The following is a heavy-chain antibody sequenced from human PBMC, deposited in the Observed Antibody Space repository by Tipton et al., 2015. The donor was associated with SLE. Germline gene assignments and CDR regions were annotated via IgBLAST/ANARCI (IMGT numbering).Heavy chain of an antibody. CDR3: ARDRYGYFYAVDS. Sequence: SLRLSCTASGFTFTDYTMTWIRQAPGRGLEWISYVSRGGDTIYYADTVRGRFTLSRDNAKNSLFLQMDNLRPEDTAVYYCARDRYGYFYAVDSWGHGALVTVSS. D-gene: IGHD2-2*03. CDR1: GFTFTDYT. CDR2: VSRGGDTI. V-gene: IGHV3-11*01. J-gene: IGHJ5*01.